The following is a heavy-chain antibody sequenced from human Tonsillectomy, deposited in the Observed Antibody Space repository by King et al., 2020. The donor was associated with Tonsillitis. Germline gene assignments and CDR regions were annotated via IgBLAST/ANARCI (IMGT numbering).Heavy chain of an antibody. CDR2: ISGSGGST. CDR3: AKGGDYSHYVGYYYYYMDV. D-gene: IGHD4-11*01. CDR1: GFTFSNYA. Sequence: VQLVESGGGLVQPGGSLRLSCAASGFTFSNYAMSWVRQAPGKGLEWGSAISGSGGSTYYADSVKGRFTISRDNSKNTLYLQMNSLRAEDTAVYYCAKGGDYSHYVGYYYYYMDVWGKGTTVNVPS. J-gene: IGHJ6*03. V-gene: IGHV3-23*04.